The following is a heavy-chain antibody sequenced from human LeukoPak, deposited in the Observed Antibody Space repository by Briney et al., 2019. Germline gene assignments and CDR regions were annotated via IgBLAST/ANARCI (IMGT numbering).Heavy chain of an antibody. D-gene: IGHD5-18*01. CDR1: GYTLTELS. Sequence: ASVKVSCKVSGYTLTELSMHWVRQAPGKGLEWMGGFDPEDGETIYAQKFQGRVTMTEDTSTDTAYMELSSLRSEDTAVYYCATGYSYGLERDLWGRGTLVTVSS. CDR3: ATGYSYGLERDL. CDR2: FDPEDGET. J-gene: IGHJ2*01. V-gene: IGHV1-24*01.